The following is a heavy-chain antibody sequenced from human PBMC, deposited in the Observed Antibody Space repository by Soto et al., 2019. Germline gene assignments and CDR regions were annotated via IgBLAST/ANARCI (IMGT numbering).Heavy chain of an antibody. J-gene: IGHJ4*02. D-gene: IGHD3-10*01. Sequence: EVQLLESGGGLVQPGGSLRLSCAASGFTFSSYAMSWVRQAPGKGLEWVSAISGSGGSTYYADSVKGRFTISRDNSKNTLYLQMNSLRAEDTAVYYCAKEGYYYGSGSKALGYWGQGTLVTVAS. V-gene: IGHV3-23*01. CDR2: ISGSGGST. CDR1: GFTFSSYA. CDR3: AKEGYYYGSGSKALGY.